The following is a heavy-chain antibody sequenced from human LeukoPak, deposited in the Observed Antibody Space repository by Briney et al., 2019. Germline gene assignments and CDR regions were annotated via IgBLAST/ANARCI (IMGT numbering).Heavy chain of an antibody. D-gene: IGHD5-18*01. CDR2: TYYRSKWYN. Sequence: SQTLSLTCAISGDSVSSNSAAWTWIRQSPSRGLEWLGRTYYRSKWYNDYAVSVKGRITINPDTSKNQFSLQLNSVTPEDTAAYYCARGVYSYGYDYWGQGTLVTVSS. V-gene: IGHV6-1*01. CDR3: ARGVYSYGYDY. J-gene: IGHJ4*02. CDR1: GDSVSSNSAA.